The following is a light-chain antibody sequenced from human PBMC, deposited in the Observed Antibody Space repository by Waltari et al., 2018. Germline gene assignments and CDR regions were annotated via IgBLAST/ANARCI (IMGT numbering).Light chain of an antibody. CDR2: GAS. CDR3: QQSDNWPPLFT. Sequence: ETVMTQSPATLSVSPGERVTFSCRASQSVGNKLAWYQQKPGQAPRLLIYGASTRATGIPARFSGSGSGTEFTLTISSLQSEDFAVYYCQQSDNWPPLFTLGPGTKVDIK. CDR1: QSVGNK. J-gene: IGKJ3*01. V-gene: IGKV3-15*01.